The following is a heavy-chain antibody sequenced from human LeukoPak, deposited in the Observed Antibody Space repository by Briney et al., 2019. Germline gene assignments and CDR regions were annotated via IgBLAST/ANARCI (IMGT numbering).Heavy chain of an antibody. V-gene: IGHV1-69*05. D-gene: IGHD6-13*01. J-gene: IGHJ6*03. CDR3: ARDGQQQIDYYMDV. CDR1: GGTFSSYA. CDR2: IIPIFGTA. Sequence: ASVTVSCEASGGTFSSYAISWVRQAPGQGLEWMGGIIPIFGTANYAQKFQGRVTITTDESTSTAYMELSSLRSEDTAVYYCARDGQQQIDYYMDVWGKGTTVTVSS.